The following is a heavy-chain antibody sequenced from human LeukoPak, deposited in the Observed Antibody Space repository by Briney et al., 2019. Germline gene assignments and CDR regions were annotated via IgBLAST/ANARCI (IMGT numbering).Heavy chain of an antibody. D-gene: IGHD3-22*01. CDR3: ARARHYYDSSGYYERVFDY. CDR2: IYYSGST. V-gene: IGHV4-59*01. J-gene: IGHJ4*02. CDR1: GGSFSGYY. Sequence: SETLSLTCAVYGGSFSGYYWSWIRQPPGKGLEWIGYIYYSGSTNYNPSLKSRVTISVDTSKNQFSLKLSSVTAADTAVYYCARARHYYDSSGYYERVFDYWGQGTLVTVSS.